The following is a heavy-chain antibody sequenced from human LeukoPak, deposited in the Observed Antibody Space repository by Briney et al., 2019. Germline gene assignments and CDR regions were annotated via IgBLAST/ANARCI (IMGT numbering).Heavy chain of an antibody. CDR2: MSYDGSNK. CDR3: ARVHGSHTHPGAFDI. V-gene: IGHV3-30*04. CDR1: GFTFSSYA. Sequence: GGSLRLSCAASGFTFSSYAMHWVRQAPGKGLEWVAVMSYDGSNKYYADSVKGRFTISRDNSKNTLYLQMNSLRAEDTAVYYFARVHGSHTHPGAFDIWGQGTMVTVSS. D-gene: IGHD1-26*01. J-gene: IGHJ3*02.